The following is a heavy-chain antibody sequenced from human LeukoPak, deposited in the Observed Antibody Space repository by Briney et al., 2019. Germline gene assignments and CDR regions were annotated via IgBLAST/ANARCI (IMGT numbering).Heavy chain of an antibody. D-gene: IGHD1-14*01. Sequence: PGGSLRLSCAASGFTFSSYAMSWVRQAPGKGLEWVSGISGGGGSTYYADFVKGRFTISRDNSKNTLYLQMDSLRAEDTALYYCAKGSGINHYHWIDPWGQGTLVTVSS. CDR1: GFTFSSYA. V-gene: IGHV3-23*01. CDR3: AKGSGINHYHWIDP. J-gene: IGHJ5*02. CDR2: ISGGGGST.